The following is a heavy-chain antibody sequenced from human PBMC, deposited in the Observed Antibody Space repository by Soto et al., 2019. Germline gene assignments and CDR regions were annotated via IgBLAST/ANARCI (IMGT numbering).Heavy chain of an antibody. CDR3: AKTGAWNWFDP. Sequence: QVRLVQSGAEVKEPGASVKVSCKASGYTFTDYGISWVRQAPGQGLEWMGWISPYTGDTKYLQRLQGRVTVTADTSTSTAYMEVRSLRYHDTAVYYCAKTGAWNWFDPWGQGTLVTVSS. CDR1: GYTFTDYG. J-gene: IGHJ5*02. CDR2: ISPYTGDT. V-gene: IGHV1-18*01.